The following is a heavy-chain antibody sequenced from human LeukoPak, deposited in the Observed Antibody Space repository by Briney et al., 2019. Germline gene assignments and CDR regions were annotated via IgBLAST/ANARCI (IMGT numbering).Heavy chain of an antibody. V-gene: IGHV3-20*04. J-gene: IGHJ4*02. Sequence: GGSLRLSCAASGFTFDDYGMTWVRQTPGKGLEWVSTINWNGGSTAYADSVKGRFTISRDNAKNSLYLQMNSLRAEDAADYYCAKEDCSGGRCYSLHYWGQGTLVTVSS. D-gene: IGHD2-15*01. CDR3: AKEDCSGGRCYSLHY. CDR2: INWNGGST. CDR1: GFTFDDYG.